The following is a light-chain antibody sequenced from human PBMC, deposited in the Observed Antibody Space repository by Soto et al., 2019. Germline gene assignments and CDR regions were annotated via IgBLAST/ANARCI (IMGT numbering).Light chain of an antibody. J-gene: IGLJ2*01. CDR3: SSYAGSNNPVV. V-gene: IGLV2-8*01. Sequence: QSVLTQPPSASGSPGQSVTISCTGTSSDVGGYNYVSWYQQHPGKAPKLMIYEVSKRPSGVPDRFSRSKSGNTASLTVSGLQAEDEADYYCSSYAGSNNPVVFGGGTKLTVL. CDR2: EVS. CDR1: SSDVGGYNY.